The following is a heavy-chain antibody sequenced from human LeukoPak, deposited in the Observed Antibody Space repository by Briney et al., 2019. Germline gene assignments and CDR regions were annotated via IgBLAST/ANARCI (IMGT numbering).Heavy chain of an antibody. Sequence: SETLPLTCTVSGGSISSYYWSWIRQPPGKGLEWIGYIYYSGSTNYNPSLKSRVTISVDTSKKQFFLKLSSVTAADTAVYYCTRVGFWSGYYHFDSWGQGTLDTVSS. CDR3: TRVGFWSGYYHFDS. D-gene: IGHD3-3*01. CDR2: IYYSGST. V-gene: IGHV4-59*01. J-gene: IGHJ4*02. CDR1: GGSISSYY.